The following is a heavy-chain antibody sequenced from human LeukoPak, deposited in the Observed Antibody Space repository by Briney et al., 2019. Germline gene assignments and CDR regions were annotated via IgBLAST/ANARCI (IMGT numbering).Heavy chain of an antibody. V-gene: IGHV4-39*01. Sequence: SETLSFTCTVSGGSISSSSYYWGWIRQPPGKGLEWIGSIYYSGSTYYNPSLKSRVTMSVDTSKNQFPLKLSSVTAADTAVYYCARGSRQLWFLFDYWGQGTLVTASS. CDR2: IYYSGST. J-gene: IGHJ4*02. CDR1: GGSISSSSYY. D-gene: IGHD5-18*01. CDR3: ARGSRQLWFLFDY.